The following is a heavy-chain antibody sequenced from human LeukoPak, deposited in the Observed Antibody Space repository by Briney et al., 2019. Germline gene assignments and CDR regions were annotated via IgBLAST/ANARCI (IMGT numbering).Heavy chain of an antibody. D-gene: IGHD1-26*01. J-gene: IGHJ2*01. CDR1: GGSISSGGYY. CDR3: AGPAGTYWYFDL. CDR2: IYYSGNS. V-gene: IGHV4-39*07. Sequence: PSETLSLTCTVSGGSISSGGYYWSWIRQHPGKGLEWIGSIYYSGNSYYNPSLKSRVTMSVDTSKNQFSLKVSSVTAADTAVYYCAGPAGTYWYFDLWGRGTLVTVSS.